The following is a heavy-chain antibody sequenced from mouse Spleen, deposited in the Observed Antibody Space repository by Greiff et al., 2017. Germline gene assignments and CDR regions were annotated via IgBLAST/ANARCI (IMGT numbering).Heavy chain of an antibody. Sequence: QVQLQQPGAELVKPGASVKMSCKASGYTFTSYWMHWVKQRPGQGLEWIGVIDPSDSYTSYNQKFKGKATLTVDTSSSTAYMQLSSLTSEDSAVYYCTRSHYEGAMDYWGQGTSVTVSS. CDR3: TRSHYEGAMDY. D-gene: IGHD2-4*01. V-gene: IGHV1S127*01. CDR1: GYTFTSYW. CDR2: IDPSDSYT. J-gene: IGHJ4*01.